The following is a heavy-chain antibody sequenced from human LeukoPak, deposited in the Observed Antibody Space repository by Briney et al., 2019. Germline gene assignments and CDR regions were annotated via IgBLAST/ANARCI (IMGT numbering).Heavy chain of an antibody. D-gene: IGHD2-2*01. V-gene: IGHV5-51*01. CDR3: ARHLGCSSTSCYPGGY. CDR1: GYSFTSYW. J-gene: IGHJ4*02. Sequence: GESLKISCKGSGYSFTSYWMGWVRQMPGKGLEWMGIIYPGDSDTRYSPSFQGQVTISADKSISTAYLQWSSLKASDTAMYYCARHLGCSSTSCYPGGYWGQGTLVTVSS. CDR2: IYPGDSDT.